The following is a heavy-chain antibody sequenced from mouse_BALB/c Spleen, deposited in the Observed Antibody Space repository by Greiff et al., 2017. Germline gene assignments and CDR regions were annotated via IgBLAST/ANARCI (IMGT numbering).Heavy chain of an antibody. CDR1: GYAFTNYL. CDR3: ARGKGVFDY. Sequence: VQLQQSGAELVRPGTSVKVSCKASGYAFTNYLIEWVKQRPGQGLEWIGVINPGSGGTNYNEKFKGKATLTADKSSSTAYMQLSSLTSDDSAVYFCARGKGVFDYWGQGTTLTVSS. CDR2: INPGSGGT. V-gene: IGHV1-54*01. J-gene: IGHJ2*01.